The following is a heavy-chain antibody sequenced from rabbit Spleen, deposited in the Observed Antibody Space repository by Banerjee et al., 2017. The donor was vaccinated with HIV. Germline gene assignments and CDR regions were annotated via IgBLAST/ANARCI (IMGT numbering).Heavy chain of an antibody. CDR3: ARDVDTIYFRFSL. CDR2: INAGGAT. D-gene: IGHD1-1*01. CDR1: GFSLSDYA. V-gene: IGHV1S45*01. J-gene: IGHJ4*01. Sequence: EESGGGLVQPEGSLTLTCTVSGFSLSDYAINWVRQAPGKGLEWIAYINAGGATYYASWGKGRFTISKTSSTTVTLQMTSLTAADTATYFCARDVDTIYFRFSLWGPGTLVTVS.